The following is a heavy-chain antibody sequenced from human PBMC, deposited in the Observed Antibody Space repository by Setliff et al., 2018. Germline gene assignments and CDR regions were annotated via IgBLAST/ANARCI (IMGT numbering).Heavy chain of an antibody. J-gene: IGHJ4*02. CDR3: ARAPLESGYYYGQGHYFDY. Sequence: GASVKVSCKASGYTFTGYYMHWVRQAPGQGLEWMGIIDPSGDYTNYAQKFQGRVTMTRDTSTTTVYMGLSSLRSDDTAVYYCARAPLESGYYYGQGHYFDYWGQGTLVTVSS. D-gene: IGHD5-18*01. V-gene: IGHV1-46*01. CDR2: IDPSGDYT. CDR1: GYTFTGYY.